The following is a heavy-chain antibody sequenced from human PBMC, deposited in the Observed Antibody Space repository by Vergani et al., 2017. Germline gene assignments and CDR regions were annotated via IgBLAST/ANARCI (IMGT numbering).Heavy chain of an antibody. CDR3: ARHLRGYSYGVFDY. Sequence: QVNLQESGPGLVKPSETLSLTCAVSGHSISSGYFWGWIRQSPGKGLEWLGTIDRTGRTHLSPSLKSRLTISVDTTKNQFSLRLTSATAADTAVYYCARHLRGYSYGVFDYWGQGREVTVSS. CDR1: GHSISSGYF. D-gene: IGHD5-18*01. V-gene: IGHV4-38-2*01. J-gene: IGHJ4*02. CDR2: IDRTGRT.